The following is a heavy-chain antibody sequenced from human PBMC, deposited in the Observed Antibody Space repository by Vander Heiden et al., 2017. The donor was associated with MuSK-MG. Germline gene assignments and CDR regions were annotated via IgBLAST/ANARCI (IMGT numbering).Heavy chain of an antibody. CDR1: GFTLSSYV. CDR3: AKGSAAATGHFDY. CDR2: ISGSGGT. V-gene: IGHV3-23*01. D-gene: IGHD6-13*01. J-gene: IGHJ4*02. Sequence: EVQLLESGGGLVQPGGSLRLSCATSGFTLSSYVVRWFRQAPGKGLEWVSSISGSGGTFYADSVKGRFTISRDNSKNTVYLQMNRLRAEDAAVYYCAKGSAAATGHFDYWGQGTLVTVSS.